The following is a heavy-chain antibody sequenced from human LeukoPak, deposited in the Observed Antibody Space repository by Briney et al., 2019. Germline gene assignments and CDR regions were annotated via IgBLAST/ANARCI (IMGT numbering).Heavy chain of an antibody. J-gene: IGHJ6*02. CDR2: ISGSGGST. CDR1: GFTFSSYA. D-gene: IGHD6-13*01. CDR3: AKGDRSWSYYYYGMDV. V-gene: IGHV3-23*01. Sequence: GGSLRLSCAASGFTFSSYAMSWVRQAPGKGLEWVPAISGSGGSTYYADSVKGRFTISRDNSKNTLYLQMNSLRAEDTAVYYCAKGDRSWSYYYYGMDVWGQGTTVTVSS.